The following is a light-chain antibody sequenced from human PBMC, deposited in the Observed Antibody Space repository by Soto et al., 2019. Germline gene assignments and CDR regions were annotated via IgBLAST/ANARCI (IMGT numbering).Light chain of an antibody. CDR3: QQYGSSPLLT. CDR1: QSVSSSY. J-gene: IGKJ4*01. Sequence: EMVLTQSPGTLSLSPWERATLSCRASQSVSSSYLAWYQQKPGQAPRLLIYGASSRATGIPDRFSGSGSGTDFTLTITRLEPEDFAVYYCQQYGSSPLLTFGGGTKVEIK. V-gene: IGKV3-20*01. CDR2: GAS.